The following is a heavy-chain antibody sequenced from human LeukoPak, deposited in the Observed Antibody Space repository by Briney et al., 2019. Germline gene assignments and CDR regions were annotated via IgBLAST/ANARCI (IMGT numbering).Heavy chain of an antibody. CDR3: ARGQVKRWLVQRKYFDY. CDR2: MNPNSGNT. D-gene: IGHD6-19*01. V-gene: IGHV1-8*01. CDR1: GYTFTSYD. Sequence: ASVKVSCKASGYTFTSYDINWVRQATGQGLEWMGWMNPNSGNTGYAQKFQGRVTMTRNTSISTAYMELSSLRSEDTAVYYCARGQVKRWLVQRKYFDYWGQGTLVTVSS. J-gene: IGHJ4*02.